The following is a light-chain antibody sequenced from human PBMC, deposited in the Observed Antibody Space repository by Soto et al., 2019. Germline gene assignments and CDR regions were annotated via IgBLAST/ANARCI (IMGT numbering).Light chain of an antibody. Sequence: EIVLTQSPATLSLSPGERATLSCRARQSVSSYLAWYQQKPGQAPRLLIYDASNRATGIPVRFSGSGSGTDFTLTISSLEPEDFAVYYCQQRSNWPATFGQGTKVEIK. CDR2: DAS. V-gene: IGKV3-11*01. CDR3: QQRSNWPAT. CDR1: QSVSSY. J-gene: IGKJ1*01.